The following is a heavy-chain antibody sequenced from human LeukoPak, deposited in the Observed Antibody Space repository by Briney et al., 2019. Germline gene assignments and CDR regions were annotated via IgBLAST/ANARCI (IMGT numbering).Heavy chain of an antibody. CDR2: ISSSGSTI. Sequence: PGGSLRLSCAASGFTFSDYYMSWIRQAPGKGLEWVSYISSSGSTIYYADSVKGRFTISRDNAKNSLYLQMNSLRAEDTAVYYCAKGDHYDRTVAFDIWGQGTMVTVSS. CDR1: GFTFSDYY. J-gene: IGHJ3*02. D-gene: IGHD3-22*01. V-gene: IGHV3-11*01. CDR3: AKGDHYDRTVAFDI.